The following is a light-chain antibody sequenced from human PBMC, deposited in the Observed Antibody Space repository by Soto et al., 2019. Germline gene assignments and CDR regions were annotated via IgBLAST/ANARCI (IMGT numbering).Light chain of an antibody. J-gene: IGKJ5*01. CDR3: QQLKSNLIT. V-gene: IGKV1-17*01. CDR1: QNITNN. CDR2: AAS. Sequence: DIQMTQSPSSLSASIGDRVTITCQASQNITNNLSWYQQKPGKAPKLLIYAASTLQSGVPSRFSGSGSGTEFTLTISSLQPEDFATYYCQQLKSNLITFGQGTRLENK.